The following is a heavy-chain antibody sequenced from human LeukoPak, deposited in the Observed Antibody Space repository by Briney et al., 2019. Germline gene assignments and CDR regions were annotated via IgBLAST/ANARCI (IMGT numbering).Heavy chain of an antibody. Sequence: GGSLRLSCAASGFTFSSYWMSWVRQAPGKGREWVANIKQDGSEKYYVDSVKGRFTISRDNAKNSLYLQMNSLRAEDTAVYYCARDMHIGYCSSTSCSDAFDIWGQGTMVTVSS. CDR2: IKQDGSEK. CDR3: ARDMHIGYCSSTSCSDAFDI. J-gene: IGHJ3*02. V-gene: IGHV3-7*03. D-gene: IGHD2-2*01. CDR1: GFTFSSYW.